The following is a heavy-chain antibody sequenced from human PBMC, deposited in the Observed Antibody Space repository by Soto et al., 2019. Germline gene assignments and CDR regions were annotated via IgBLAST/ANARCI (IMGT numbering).Heavy chain of an antibody. J-gene: IGHJ6*02. CDR3: SKDAKKYHYSNHGMDA. V-gene: IGHV3-30*18. CDR2: VSYDGSTK. Sequence: QVQLVESGGGVVQPGRSLRLSCAASGFTFSIYGMHWVRQAPGKGLEWVALVSYDGSTKFYADSVKVRFTISRDNSKSTLNLEMNRLSAEDTAVYFCSKDAKKYHYSNHGMDAWGQGTTVTVSS. CDR1: GFTFSIYG. D-gene: IGHD2-15*01.